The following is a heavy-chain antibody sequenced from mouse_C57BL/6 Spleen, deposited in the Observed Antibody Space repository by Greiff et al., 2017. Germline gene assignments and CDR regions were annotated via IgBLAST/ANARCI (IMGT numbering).Heavy chain of an antibody. Sequence: EVKLVESGGDLVKPGGSLKLSCAASGFTFSSYGMSWVRQTPDKRLEWVATISSGGSYTYYPDSVKGRFTISRDNAKNTLYLQMSSLKSEDTAMYYCARQPHYYGSVDYYAMDYWGQGTSVTVSS. CDR2: ISSGGSYT. V-gene: IGHV5-6*01. J-gene: IGHJ4*01. CDR3: ARQPHYYGSVDYYAMDY. D-gene: IGHD1-1*01. CDR1: GFTFSSYG.